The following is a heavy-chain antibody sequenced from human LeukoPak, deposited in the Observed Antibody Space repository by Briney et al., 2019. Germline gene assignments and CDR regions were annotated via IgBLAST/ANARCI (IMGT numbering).Heavy chain of an antibody. Sequence: GGSLRLSCTASAFTFGDYAMSWVRQAPGKGLEWVGFIRSKAYGGTTEYAASVKGRFTISRDDSKSIAYLQMNSLKTEDTAVCYCTRVPAAMPYYFDYWGQGTLVTVSS. CDR1: AFTFGDYA. CDR2: IRSKAYGGTT. D-gene: IGHD2-2*01. CDR3: TRVPAAMPYYFDY. J-gene: IGHJ4*02. V-gene: IGHV3-49*04.